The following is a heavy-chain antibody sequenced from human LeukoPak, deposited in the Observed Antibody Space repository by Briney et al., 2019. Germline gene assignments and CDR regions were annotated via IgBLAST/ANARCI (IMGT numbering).Heavy chain of an antibody. CDR1: GYTFTGYY. CDR2: INPNSGGT. J-gene: IGHJ4*02. D-gene: IGHD4-23*01. V-gene: IGHV1-2*02. Sequence: ASGKVSCKASGYTFTGYYMHWVRQATGQGREWMGWINPNSGGTNYAQKFQGRVTMTRDTSISTAYMELSRLRSDDTAVYYCASTHDYGGNGAFDYWGQGTLVTVSS. CDR3: ASTHDYGGNGAFDY.